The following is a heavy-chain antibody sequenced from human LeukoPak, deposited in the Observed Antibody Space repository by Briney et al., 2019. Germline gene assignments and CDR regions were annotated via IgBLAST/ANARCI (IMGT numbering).Heavy chain of an antibody. D-gene: IGHD3-9*01. Sequence: PSETLSLTCAVYGGSFSGYYWSWIRQPPGKGLEWIGEINHSGSTNYHPSLKSRVTISVDTSKNQFSLKLSSVTAADTAVYYCARGRRITIFRPTHNWFDPWGQGTLVTVSS. CDR2: INHSGST. J-gene: IGHJ5*02. CDR3: ARGRRITIFRPTHNWFDP. CDR1: GGSFSGYY. V-gene: IGHV4-34*01.